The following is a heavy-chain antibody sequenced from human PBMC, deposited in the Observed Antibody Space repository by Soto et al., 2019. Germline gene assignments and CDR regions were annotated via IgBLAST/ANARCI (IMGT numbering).Heavy chain of an antibody. CDR3: ERQSPLVNNWFDP. J-gene: IGHJ5*02. Sequence: GESLKISCKGSGYSFTSYWISWVRQMPGKGLEWMGRIDPSDSYTNYSPSFQGHVTISADKSISTAYLQWSSLKASDTAMYYCERQSPLVNNWFDPWGQGTLVTVSS. CDR1: GYSFTSYW. CDR2: IDPSDSYT. V-gene: IGHV5-10-1*01. D-gene: IGHD3-9*01.